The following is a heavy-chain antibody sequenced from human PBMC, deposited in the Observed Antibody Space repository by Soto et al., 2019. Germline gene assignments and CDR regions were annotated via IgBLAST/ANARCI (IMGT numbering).Heavy chain of an antibody. CDR2: ISGSGGGT. V-gene: IGHV3-23*01. CDR3: AKDTYYYDSSGYYLRYDAFDI. D-gene: IGHD3-22*01. J-gene: IGHJ3*02. CDR1: GFTLSSYA. Sequence: PGGSLRLSCAASGFTLSSYAMSWVRQAPGKGLEWVSAISGSGGGTYYADSVKGRFTISRDNSKNTLYLQMNSLRAEDTAVYYCAKDTYYYDSSGYYLRYDAFDIWGQGTMVTVSS.